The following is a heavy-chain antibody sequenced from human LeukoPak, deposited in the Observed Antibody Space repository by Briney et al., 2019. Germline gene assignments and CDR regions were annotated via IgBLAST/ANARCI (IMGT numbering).Heavy chain of an antibody. J-gene: IGHJ4*02. V-gene: IGHV4-30-2*01. CDR2: IYHSGST. Sequence: SQTLSLTCTVSGGSISSGGYYWSWIRQPPGKGLEWIGYIYHSGSTYYNPSLKSRVTISVDRSKNQFSLKLSSVTAADTAVYYCARDRIPAATPSYFDYWGQGTLVTVSS. CDR1: GGSISSGGYY. CDR3: ARDRIPAATPSYFDY. D-gene: IGHD2-2*01.